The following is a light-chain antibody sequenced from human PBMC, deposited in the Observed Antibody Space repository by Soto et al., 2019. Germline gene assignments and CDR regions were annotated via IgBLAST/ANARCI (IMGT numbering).Light chain of an antibody. CDR2: KVS. J-gene: IGKJ1*01. CDR1: QSLIHSGGNTY. Sequence: DVVMTQSPLSLPVSLGQPASISCRSSQSLIHSGGNTYLNWFQQRPGQSPRRVIYKVSDRDSGVPDRFSGSGSGTDFTLKISRVEAEDVGVYYCMQGTHWPWTFGQGTEVEIK. CDR3: MQGTHWPWT. V-gene: IGKV2-30*02.